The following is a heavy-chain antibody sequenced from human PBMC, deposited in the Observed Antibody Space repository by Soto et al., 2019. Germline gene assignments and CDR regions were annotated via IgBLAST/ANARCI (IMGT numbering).Heavy chain of an antibody. V-gene: IGHV3-9*01. CDR3: VAKEGDRLLWFGESVH. CDR1: GFKFEEYA. D-gene: IGHD3-10*01. CDR2: INWNRGSI. Sequence: EVRLVESGGGPAQPGGSLRLSCATSGFKFEEYAMQWVRQGPGKGLEWVSGINWNRGSIDYADSVKGRFTIARDNVKKSLFLQMDSLRTDVAAFYYCVAKEGDRLLWFGESVHWGQGTLVTVSS. J-gene: IGHJ4*02.